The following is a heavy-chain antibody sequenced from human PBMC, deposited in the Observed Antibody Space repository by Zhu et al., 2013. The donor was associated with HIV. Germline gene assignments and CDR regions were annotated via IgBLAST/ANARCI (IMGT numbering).Heavy chain of an antibody. Sequence: VQLVESGGGLVQPGGSLKLSCAASGFTFSGSTMYWVRQASGKGLEWVGRIRSKSNNYATAYAASVEGRFTVSRDDSKNTVYLQMNSLKTEDTAVYYCTRHSAITMVQGADFYYYGLDVWGQGTTVTVSS. CDR1: GFTFSGST. V-gene: IGHV3-73*02. D-gene: IGHD3-10*01. J-gene: IGHJ6*02. CDR2: IRSKSNNYAT. CDR3: TRHSAITMVQGADFYYYGLDV.